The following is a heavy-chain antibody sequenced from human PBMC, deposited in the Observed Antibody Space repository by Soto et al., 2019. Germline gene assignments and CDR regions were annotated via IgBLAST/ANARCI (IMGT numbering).Heavy chain of an antibody. CDR3: ARGGYYYDSSAYYRPFDY. CDR2: MNPNSGNT. V-gene: IGHV1-8*01. Sequence: RASVKVSCKASGYTFTSYDINWVRQATGQGLEWMGWMNPNSGNTGYAQKFQGRVTMTRSTSISTAYMELSSLRSEDTAVYYCARGGYYYDSSAYYRPFDYWGQGTLVTVS. D-gene: IGHD3-22*01. J-gene: IGHJ4*02. CDR1: GYTFTSYD.